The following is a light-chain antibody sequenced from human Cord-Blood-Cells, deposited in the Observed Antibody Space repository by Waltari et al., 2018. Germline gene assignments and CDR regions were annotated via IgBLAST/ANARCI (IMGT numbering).Light chain of an antibody. J-gene: IGKJ4*01. CDR1: QSISSY. Sequence: DIQMTQSPSSLSASVGDRVTITCRASQSISSYLNWYQHKPGKAPKLLIYASSSLQSGVPSRFSGSGSGTDFTLTISSLQPEDFATYYWQQSYSTPLTFGGGTKVEIK. CDR3: QQSYSTPLT. CDR2: ASS. V-gene: IGKV1-39*01.